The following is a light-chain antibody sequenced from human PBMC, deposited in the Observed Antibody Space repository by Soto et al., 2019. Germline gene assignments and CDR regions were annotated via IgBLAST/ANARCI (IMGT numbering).Light chain of an antibody. CDR2: GNS. Sequence: QSVLTQPPSVSGAPGQRVTISCTGSSSNIGSGYDVHWYQQLPGTAPKLLIYGNSNRPSGVPDRFSGSKSGTSASLAITGLQAEDEAYYYGQSYDSSLSGYVFVTGTKVTVL. CDR3: QSYDSSLSGYV. J-gene: IGLJ1*01. V-gene: IGLV1-40*01. CDR1: SSNIGSGYD.